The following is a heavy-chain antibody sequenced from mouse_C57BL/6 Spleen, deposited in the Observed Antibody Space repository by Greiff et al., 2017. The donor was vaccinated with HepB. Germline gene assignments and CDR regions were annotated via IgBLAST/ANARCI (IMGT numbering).Heavy chain of an antibody. CDR3: ARDPLHTWEGAMDY. CDR2: INYDGSST. D-gene: IGHD4-1*01. J-gene: IGHJ4*01. V-gene: IGHV5-16*01. Sequence: DVMLVESEGGLVQPGSSMKLSCTASGFTFSDYYMAWVRQVPEKGLEWVANINYDGSSTYYLDSLKSRFIISRDNAKNILYLQMSSLKSEDTATYYCARDPLHTWEGAMDYWGQGTSVTVSS. CDR1: GFTFSDYY.